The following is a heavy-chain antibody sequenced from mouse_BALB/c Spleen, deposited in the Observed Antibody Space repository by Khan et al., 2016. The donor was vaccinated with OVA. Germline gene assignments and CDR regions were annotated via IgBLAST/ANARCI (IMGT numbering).Heavy chain of an antibody. CDR2: ISSGGDST. J-gene: IGHJ3*01. V-gene: IGHV5-6*01. CDR1: GFTFSSYS. D-gene: IGHD4-1*01. CDR3: ADHLTGSFAY. Sequence: EVQVVESGGDLVKPGGSLKLSCAASGFTFSSYSMSWVRQTPDKRLEWVASISSGGDSTYYPDSVKGQFTISRDNAKNTLYLQMSDLKSEDTAMYYCADHLTGSFAYWGQGTLVTVSA.